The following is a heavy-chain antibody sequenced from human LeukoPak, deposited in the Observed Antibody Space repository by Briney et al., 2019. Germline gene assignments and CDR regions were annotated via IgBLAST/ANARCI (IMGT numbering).Heavy chain of an antibody. CDR3: AREVGGYYRNFDY. Sequence: ASVKVSCKASGYTFTSYYMHWVRQAPGQGLEWMGIINPSGGSTSYAQKFQGRVTMTTDTSTSTAYMELRSLRPDDTAVYYCAREVGGYYRNFDYWGQGTLVTVSS. J-gene: IGHJ4*02. CDR2: INPSGGST. CDR1: GYTFTSYY. D-gene: IGHD3-22*01. V-gene: IGHV1-46*01.